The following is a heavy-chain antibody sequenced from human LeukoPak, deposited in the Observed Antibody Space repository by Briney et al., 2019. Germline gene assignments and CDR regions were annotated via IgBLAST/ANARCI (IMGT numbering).Heavy chain of an antibody. CDR2: ISGSGGST. Sequence: GGSLRLSCAASGFTFDNYAMSWVRQAPGKGLEWVSAISGSGGSTYYADSVKGRFTISRDSSKNTLYLQMNSLRAEDTAVYYCAKHYYDILTGYKPTGVDYWGQGTLVTVSS. J-gene: IGHJ4*02. D-gene: IGHD3-9*01. CDR1: GFTFDNYA. CDR3: AKHYYDILTGYKPTGVDY. V-gene: IGHV3-23*01.